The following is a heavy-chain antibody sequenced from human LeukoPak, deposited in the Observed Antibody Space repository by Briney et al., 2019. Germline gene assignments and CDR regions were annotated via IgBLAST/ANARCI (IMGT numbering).Heavy chain of an antibody. CDR3: ARTLGHYYDSSEAFGD. D-gene: IGHD3-22*01. Sequence: PGGSLRLSCAASGFTFSSYAMHWVRQAPGKGLEWVAVISYDGSNKYYADSVKGRFTISRDNSKNTLYLQMNSLRAEDTAVYYCARTLGHYYDSSEAFGDWGQGTLVTVSS. CDR2: ISYDGSNK. CDR1: GFTFSSYA. V-gene: IGHV3-30-3*01. J-gene: IGHJ4*02.